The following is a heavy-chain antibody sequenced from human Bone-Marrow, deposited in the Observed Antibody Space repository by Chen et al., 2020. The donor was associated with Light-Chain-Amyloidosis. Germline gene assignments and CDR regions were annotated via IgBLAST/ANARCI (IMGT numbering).Heavy chain of an antibody. J-gene: IGHJ6*02. CDR2: MEDDGNNQ. Sequence: QVQLVESGGGVVQPGKSLRLSCAASGFTFRTYGRHWVRQAPGKGLEWVALMEDDGNNQYYSDSVKGRFTISRDNSKNTVYLQMNSLRLEDTALYYCAKDLQTYGDYDYYYYGLDVWGQGTAVTVSS. CDR3: AKDLQTYGDYDYYYYGLDV. CDR1: GFTFRTYG. V-gene: IGHV3-30*18. D-gene: IGHD4-17*01.